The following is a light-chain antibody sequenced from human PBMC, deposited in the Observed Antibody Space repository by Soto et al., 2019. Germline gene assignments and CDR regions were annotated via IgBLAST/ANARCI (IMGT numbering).Light chain of an antibody. CDR2: NTF. CDR3: QQYGALPPT. V-gene: IGKV3-20*01. CDR1: QSVVNYQ. Sequence: EIVMTQSPATLSVSPGERATLSCRTSQSVVNYQLAWYRQKPGQAPRLLIYNTFHRATGIPDRFSGTGSETDFTLTISGLEPEDFAVYHCQQYGALPPTFGQGTRVEIK. J-gene: IGKJ1*01.